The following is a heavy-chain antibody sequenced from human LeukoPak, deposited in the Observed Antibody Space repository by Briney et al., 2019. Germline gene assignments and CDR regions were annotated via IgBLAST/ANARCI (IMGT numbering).Heavy chain of an antibody. CDR1: GYSISSGTYY. J-gene: IGHJ6*03. V-gene: IGHV4-61*02. CDR3: ARTGIDILTGYSYYYYYMDV. CDR2: IYTSGST. D-gene: IGHD3-9*01. Sequence: PSETLSLTCTVSGYSISSGTYYWTWIRQPAGKGLEWIGRIYTSGSTNYNPSLKSRVTISVDTSKNQFSLKLSSVTAADTAVYYCARTGIDILTGYSYYYYYMDVWGKGTTVTISS.